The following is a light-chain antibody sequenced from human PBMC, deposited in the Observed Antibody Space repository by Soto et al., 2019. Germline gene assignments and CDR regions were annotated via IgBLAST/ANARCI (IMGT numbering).Light chain of an antibody. J-gene: IGKJ2*01. V-gene: IGKV3-20*01. CDR1: RSFASSY. CDR2: AAS. Sequence: EVVLTQSPGTLSLSPGERATLSCRAGRSFASSYLAWYQQKPGQAPRLLIFAASIRATGVSDRFSGSGSGTDFTLIISRLEPEDSAVYYCQQYGSSPPYTIGKGPKLEIK. CDR3: QQYGSSPPYT.